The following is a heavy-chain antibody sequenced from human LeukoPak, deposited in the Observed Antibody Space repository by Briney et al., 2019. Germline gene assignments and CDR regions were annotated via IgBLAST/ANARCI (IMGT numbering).Heavy chain of an antibody. Sequence: GGSLRLSCAASGFTFSSYAMSWVRQAPGKGLEWVSSISGSGGSTYYADYVKGRFTISRDNSKNTLDLQMNSLRAEDTAVYYCAKSSLVTPYDYWGQGTLVTVSS. D-gene: IGHD2-15*01. J-gene: IGHJ4*02. CDR3: AKSSLVTPYDY. V-gene: IGHV3-23*01. CDR2: ISGSGGST. CDR1: GFTFSSYA.